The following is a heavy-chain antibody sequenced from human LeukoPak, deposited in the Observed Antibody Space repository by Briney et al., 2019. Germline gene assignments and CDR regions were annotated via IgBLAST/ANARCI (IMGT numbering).Heavy chain of an antibody. J-gene: IGHJ5*02. Sequence: SETLSLTCTVSGGFINNGDYYWNWIRQPPGKGLEWIGYVYYSGSTNYNPSLKSRVTISIDTSKNQFSLKLSSVTVADTAVYYCARDYYSNFFLGLDPWGQGTLVTVSS. CDR3: ARDYYSNFFLGLDP. D-gene: IGHD4-11*01. V-gene: IGHV4-30-4*08. CDR2: VYYSGST. CDR1: GGFINNGDYY.